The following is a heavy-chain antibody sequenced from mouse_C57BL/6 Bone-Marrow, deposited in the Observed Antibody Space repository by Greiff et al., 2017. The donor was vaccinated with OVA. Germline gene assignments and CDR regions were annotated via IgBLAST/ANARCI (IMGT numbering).Heavy chain of an antibody. V-gene: IGHV1-81*01. CDR1: GYTFTSYG. D-gene: IGHD2-4*01. Sequence: QVQLQQSGAELARPGASVKLSCKASGYTFTSYGISWVKQRTGQGLEWIGEIYPRSGNTYYNEKFKGKATLTADKSSSTAYMELRSLTSEDSAVYFFAYDYDAYWGQGTLVTVSA. CDR3: AYDYDAY. J-gene: IGHJ3*01. CDR2: IYPRSGNT.